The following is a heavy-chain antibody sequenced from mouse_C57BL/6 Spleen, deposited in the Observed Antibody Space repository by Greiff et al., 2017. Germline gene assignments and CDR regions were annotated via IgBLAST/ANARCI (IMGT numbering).Heavy chain of an antibody. V-gene: IGHV1-69*01. CDR3: ARRGYSNANAMDD. CDR1: GYTFTSYW. CDR2: IDPSDSYT. Sequence: VKLQQPGAELVMPGASVKLSCKASGYTFTSYWMHWVKQRPGQGLEWIGEIDPSDSYTNYNQKFKGKSTLTVDKSSSTAYMQLSSLTSEDSAVYYCARRGYSNANAMDDWGQGTSVTVSS. J-gene: IGHJ4*01. D-gene: IGHD2-5*01.